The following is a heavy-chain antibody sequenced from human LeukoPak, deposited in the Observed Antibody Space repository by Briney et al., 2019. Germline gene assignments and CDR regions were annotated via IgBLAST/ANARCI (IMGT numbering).Heavy chain of an antibody. CDR3: AREAPVWGYDPSGWGYGMDV. J-gene: IGHJ6*02. CDR1: GGSISSYY. CDR2: IYYSGST. D-gene: IGHD5-12*01. Sequence: SETLSLTCTVSGGSISSYYWSWIRQPPGKGLEWIGYIYYSGSTNYNPSLKSRVTISVDTSKNQFSLKLSSVTAADTAVYYCAREAPVWGYDPSGWGYGMDVWGQGTTVTVSS. V-gene: IGHV4-59*01.